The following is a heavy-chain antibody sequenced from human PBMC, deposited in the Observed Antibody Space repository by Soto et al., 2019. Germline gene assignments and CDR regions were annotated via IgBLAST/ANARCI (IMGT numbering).Heavy chain of an antibody. Sequence: EVQLLESGGGLVQPGGSLRLSCAASGFTFSSYAMSWVRQAPGKGLEWVSAISGSGGSTYYADSVKGRFTISRDNSKNTLYLQMNNLRAEDTAVYYCAKGRGYCSSTSCYVGSDYWGQGTLVTVSS. CDR3: AKGRGYCSSTSCYVGSDY. CDR1: GFTFSSYA. V-gene: IGHV3-23*01. D-gene: IGHD2-2*01. J-gene: IGHJ4*02. CDR2: ISGSGGST.